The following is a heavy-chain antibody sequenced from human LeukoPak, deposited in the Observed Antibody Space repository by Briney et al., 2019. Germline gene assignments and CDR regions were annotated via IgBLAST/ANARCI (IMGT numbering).Heavy chain of an antibody. Sequence: GGSLRLSCAASGFTFSSYWMHWVRQAPGKGLVWVSRINSDGSSTSYADSVKGRFTISRDNAKNTLYLQMNSLRAEDTAVYYCAGDLPREYYYYHGMDVWGQGTTVTVSS. D-gene: IGHD5-24*01. CDR2: INSDGSST. V-gene: IGHV3-74*01. J-gene: IGHJ6*02. CDR1: GFTFSSYW. CDR3: AGDLPREYYYYHGMDV.